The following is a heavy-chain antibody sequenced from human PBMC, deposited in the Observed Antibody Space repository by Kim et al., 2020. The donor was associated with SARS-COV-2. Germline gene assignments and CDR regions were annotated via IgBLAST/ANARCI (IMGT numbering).Heavy chain of an antibody. V-gene: IGHV1-2*02. CDR3: ARDQGALGGKG. Sequence: NNAQKFQGRVTMTRDTSISTAYMELSRLRSDDTAVYYCARDQGALGGKGWGQGTLVTVSS. J-gene: IGHJ4*02. D-gene: IGHD3-16*01.